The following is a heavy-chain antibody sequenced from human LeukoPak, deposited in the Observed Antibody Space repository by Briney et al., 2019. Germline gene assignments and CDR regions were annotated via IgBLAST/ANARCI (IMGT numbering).Heavy chain of an antibody. Sequence: GGSLRLSCAASGFTFSSYWMHWVRQAPGKGLVWVSAISGSGGSTYYADSVKGRFTISRDNSKNTLYLQMNSLRAEDTAVYYCASIRWGYHLPLDEGHYWGQGTLVTVSS. CDR3: ASIRWGYHLPLDEGHY. V-gene: IGHV3-23*01. D-gene: IGHD2-2*01. CDR2: ISGSGGST. J-gene: IGHJ4*02. CDR1: GFTFSSYW.